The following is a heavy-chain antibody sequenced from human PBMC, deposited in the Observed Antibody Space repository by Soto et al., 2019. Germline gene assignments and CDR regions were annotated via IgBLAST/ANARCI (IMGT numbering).Heavy chain of an antibody. D-gene: IGHD3-10*01. CDR3: AKGKSTGDIDWFDP. CDR2: LIGGHYGT. V-gene: IGHV3-23*01. J-gene: IGHJ5*02. Sequence: GGSLRLSCTASGFTLQNYAMAWVRQAPGRGLEWVSTLIGGHYGTAYSYSVKGRFTVSRDNSKNCLYLQMNSLGVEDTAMYFCAKGKSTGDIDWFDPWGQGSLVTVSS. CDR1: GFTLQNYA.